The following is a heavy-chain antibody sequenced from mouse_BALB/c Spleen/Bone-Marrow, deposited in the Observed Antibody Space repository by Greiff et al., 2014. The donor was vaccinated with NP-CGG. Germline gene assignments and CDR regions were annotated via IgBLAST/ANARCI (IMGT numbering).Heavy chain of an antibody. J-gene: IGHJ4*01. D-gene: IGHD2-4*01. CDR1: GFSLTGYG. CDR2: IWGDGST. Sequence: QVQLKESGPGLVAPSQSLSITCTVSGFSLTGYGVSWVRQSPGKGLEWLGMIWGDGSTDYNSALKSRLSISKDNSKSQVFLKMNSLQTDDTGRYYCARDSFLITRALDYWGQGTSVTVSS. V-gene: IGHV2-6-7*01. CDR3: ARDSFLITRALDY.